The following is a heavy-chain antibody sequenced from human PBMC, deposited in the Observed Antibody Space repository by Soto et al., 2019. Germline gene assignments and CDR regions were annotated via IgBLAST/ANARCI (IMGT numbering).Heavy chain of an antibody. CDR3: ARHEFRIFQYYYDSSGYLNY. D-gene: IGHD3-22*01. Sequence: SXKVSCKASGYTXTSYAMHLVRQAPGQRLEWIGWINAGNGNTKYSQKFQGRVTINRDTSASTAYMELRSLRSEDTAVYYFARHEFRIFQYYYDSSGYLNYWGQGTLGTVSS. J-gene: IGHJ4*02. CDR2: INAGNGNT. V-gene: IGHV1-3*01. CDR1: GYTXTSYA.